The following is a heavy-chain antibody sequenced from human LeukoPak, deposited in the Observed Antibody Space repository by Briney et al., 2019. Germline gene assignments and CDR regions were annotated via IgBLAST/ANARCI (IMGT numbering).Heavy chain of an antibody. CDR1: GFTFDDYG. CDR2: INWNGGST. D-gene: IGHD3-3*01. J-gene: IGHJ3*02. V-gene: IGHV3-20*04. CDR3: ARVDFWSGYFTSAFDI. Sequence: GGSLRLSCAASGFTFDDYGMSWVRQAPGKGLEWVSGINWNGGSTGYADSVKGRFTISRDNAKNSLYLQMNSLRAEDTALYYCARVDFWSGYFTSAFDIWGQGTMVTVSS.